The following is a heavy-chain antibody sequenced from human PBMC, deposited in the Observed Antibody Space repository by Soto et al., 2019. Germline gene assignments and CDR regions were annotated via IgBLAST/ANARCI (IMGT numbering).Heavy chain of an antibody. CDR2: IFYSGST. CDR3: ARDRESGYYGYYYYYGMDV. J-gene: IGHJ6*02. Sequence: PSETLSLTCAVSGGSISTSSYYWGWIRQPPGKGLEWIGSIFYSGSTYQNPSLKSRVTISVDTSKNQFSLKLSSVTAADTAVYYCARDRESGYYGYYYYYGMDVWGQGTTVTVSS. V-gene: IGHV4-39*07. CDR1: GGSISTSSYY. D-gene: IGHD3-3*01.